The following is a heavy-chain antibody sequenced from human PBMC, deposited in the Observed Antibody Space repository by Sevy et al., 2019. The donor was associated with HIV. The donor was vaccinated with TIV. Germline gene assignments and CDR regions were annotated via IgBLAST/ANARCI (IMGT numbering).Heavy chain of an antibody. D-gene: IGHD3-22*01. CDR2: IKSNIDGETT. J-gene: IGHJ4*02. CDR3: ATAPGYYDSAPFDY. Sequence: GGSLRLSCAVSGFTFNNAWMNWVRQAPGTGLQWVGLIKSNIDGETTDYAAPVKGRFTISRDDPKNTLYLQMNNLKIEDTAVYYCATAPGYYDSAPFDYWGPGTLVTVSS. V-gene: IGHV3-15*01. CDR1: GFTFNNAW.